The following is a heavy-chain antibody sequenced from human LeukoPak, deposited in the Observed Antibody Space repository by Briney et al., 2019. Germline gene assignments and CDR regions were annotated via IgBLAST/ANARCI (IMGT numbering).Heavy chain of an antibody. D-gene: IGHD6-19*01. CDR3: AKPRSGWYKEFAFDY. Sequence: GGSLRLSCAASGFTFSSYAMSWVRQAPGKGLEWVSAISGSGGSTYYADSVKGRFTISRDNSKNTLYLQMNSLRAEDTAVYYCAKPRSGWYKEFAFDYWGQGTLDTVSS. J-gene: IGHJ4*02. CDR2: ISGSGGST. V-gene: IGHV3-23*01. CDR1: GFTFSSYA.